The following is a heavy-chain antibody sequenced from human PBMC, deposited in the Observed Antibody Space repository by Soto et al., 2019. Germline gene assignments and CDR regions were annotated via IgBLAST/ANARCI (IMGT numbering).Heavy chain of an antibody. CDR2: ISSSSSYI. J-gene: IGHJ5*02. D-gene: IGHD6-13*01. Sequence: GGSLRLSCAASGFTFSSYSMNWVRQAPGKGLEWVSSISSSSSYIYYADSVEGRFTISRDNAKNSLYLQMNSLRAEDTAVYYCARDIRQQLVLGDPWGQGTLVTVSS. CDR1: GFTFSSYS. CDR3: ARDIRQQLVLGDP. V-gene: IGHV3-21*01.